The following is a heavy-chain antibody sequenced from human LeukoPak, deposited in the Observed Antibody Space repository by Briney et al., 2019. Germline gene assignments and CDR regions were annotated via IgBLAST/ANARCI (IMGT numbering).Heavy chain of an antibody. Sequence: PGGSLRLSCAVSGFTVSTNSMTWVRQAPGKGLEWLSLIYSGGTTSYADSVKGRFTISRDNSKNTLYLQMNSLRAEDTAVYYCARRGYGYHAPLDYWGQGALVTVSS. J-gene: IGHJ4*02. CDR3: ARRGYGYHAPLDY. CDR1: GFTVSTNS. CDR2: IYSGGTT. D-gene: IGHD5-12*01. V-gene: IGHV3-66*04.